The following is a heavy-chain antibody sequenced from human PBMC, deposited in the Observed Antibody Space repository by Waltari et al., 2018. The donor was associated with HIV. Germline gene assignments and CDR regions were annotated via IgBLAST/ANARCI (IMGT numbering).Heavy chain of an antibody. Sequence: QVQLVESGGGVVQPGGSLRLSCVGTGFVFSRSDIHWVRQAPGKGLEWVAFIRSDGSIKYYVDSVKGRFTSSRDNSKNTLLLQMNNLTAEDTAVYYCAKDCGGDCPIDFWGQGTLVAVSS. V-gene: IGHV3-30*02. CDR2: IRSDGSIK. J-gene: IGHJ4*02. CDR1: GFVFSRSD. CDR3: AKDCGGDCPIDF. D-gene: IGHD2-21*02.